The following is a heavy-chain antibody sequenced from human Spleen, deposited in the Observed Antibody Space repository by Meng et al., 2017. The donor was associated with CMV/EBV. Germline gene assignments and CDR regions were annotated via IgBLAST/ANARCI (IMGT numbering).Heavy chain of an antibody. Sequence: GSLRLSCTVSGGSISSYYWSWIRQPPGKGLEWIGDIYHTGSTNYNPSLNSRVSISLATPKNQFSLKLISVTAADSAVYYCARGRGGMAYWGQGTLVTVSS. CDR3: ARGRGGMAY. J-gene: IGHJ4*02. CDR2: IYHTGST. CDR1: GGSISSYY. D-gene: IGHD3-16*01. V-gene: IGHV4-59*01.